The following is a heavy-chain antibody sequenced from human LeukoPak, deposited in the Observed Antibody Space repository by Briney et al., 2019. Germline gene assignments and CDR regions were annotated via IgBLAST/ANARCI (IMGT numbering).Heavy chain of an antibody. V-gene: IGHV3-23*01. CDR1: GFTFSSYA. CDR3: VKVRRQQLVFDH. J-gene: IGHJ4*02. CDR2: ISGSGGST. D-gene: IGHD6-13*01. Sequence: GGSLRLSCAASGFTFSSYAMSWVRQAPGKGLEWVSAISGSGGSTYYADSVKGRFTISRDNSKNTLYLQMNSLRAEDTAVYYCVKVRRQQLVFDHWGQGTLVTVSS.